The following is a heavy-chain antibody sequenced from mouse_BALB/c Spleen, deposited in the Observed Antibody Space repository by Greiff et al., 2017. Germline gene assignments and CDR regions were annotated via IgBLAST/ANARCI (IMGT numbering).Heavy chain of an antibody. D-gene: IGHD2-14*01. CDR2: INPYNDGT. CDR1: GYTFTSYV. V-gene: IGHV1-14*01. CDR3: ARNDRYDGWYFDV. Sequence: VQLQQSGPELVKPGASVKMSCKASGYTFTSYVMHWVKQKPGQGLEWIGYINPYNDGTKYNEKFKGKATLTSDKSSSTAYMELSSLTSEDSAVYYCARNDRYDGWYFDVWGAGTTVTVSS. J-gene: IGHJ1*01.